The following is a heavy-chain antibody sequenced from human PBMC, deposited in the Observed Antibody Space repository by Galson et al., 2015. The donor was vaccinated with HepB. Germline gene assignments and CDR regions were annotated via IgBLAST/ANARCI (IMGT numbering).Heavy chain of an antibody. CDR3: ARGYFGSGSSI. V-gene: IGHV3-30-3*01. J-gene: IGHJ3*02. CDR1: GLTFSSYA. CDR2: ISSDASNK. Sequence: SLRLSCAASGLTFSSYATHWVRQAPGKGLEWVAAISSDASNKYYADSVEGRFTVSRDNSENTLYLHMNSLRVEDTAVYYCARGYFGSGSSIWGQGTMVTVSS. D-gene: IGHD3-10*01.